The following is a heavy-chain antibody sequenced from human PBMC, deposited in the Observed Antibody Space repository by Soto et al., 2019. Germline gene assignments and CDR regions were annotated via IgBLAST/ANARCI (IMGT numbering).Heavy chain of an antibody. D-gene: IGHD3-22*01. V-gene: IGHV3-66*01. CDR2: IYSDASI. CDR3: AREAGDRSIYEGFDY. Sequence: GGSLRLSCAASGFSVSINYMSWVRQAPGKGLEWVSIIYSDASIYYADSVKGRFTISRDNSKNTLFLQMNSLRAEDTAAYYCAREAGDRSIYEGFDYWGQGTLVTVSS. J-gene: IGHJ4*02. CDR1: GFSVSINY.